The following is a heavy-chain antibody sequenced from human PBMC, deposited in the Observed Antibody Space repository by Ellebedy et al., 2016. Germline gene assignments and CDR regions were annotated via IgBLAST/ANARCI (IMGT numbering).Heavy chain of an antibody. D-gene: IGHD4-17*01. Sequence: GESLKISXAASGFAFNTYSMNWVRQAPGKGLEWVSSINSNSRNIYYAVSVRGRFTISRDNAKNSLYLQMNSLRAEDTAVYYCYYGHYSGSWGQGTLVTVSS. CDR3: YYGHYSGS. CDR1: GFAFNTYS. CDR2: INSNSRNI. V-gene: IGHV3-21*04. J-gene: IGHJ4*02.